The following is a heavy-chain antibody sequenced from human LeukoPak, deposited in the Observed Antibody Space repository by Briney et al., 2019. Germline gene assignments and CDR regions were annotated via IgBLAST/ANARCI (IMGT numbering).Heavy chain of an antibody. J-gene: IGHJ4*02. D-gene: IGHD6-13*01. Sequence: ASVKVSSEASGYTFTGYYMHWVRQAPGQGLEWMGWINPNSGGTNYAQKFQGRVTMTRDTSISTAYMELSRLRSDDTAVYYCARDRGIAAAGTVGYWGQGTLVTVSS. V-gene: IGHV1-2*02. CDR1: GYTFTGYY. CDR2: INPNSGGT. CDR3: ARDRGIAAAGTVGY.